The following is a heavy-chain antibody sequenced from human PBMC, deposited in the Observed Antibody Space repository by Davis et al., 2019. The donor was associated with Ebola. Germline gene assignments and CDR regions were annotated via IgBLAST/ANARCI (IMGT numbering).Heavy chain of an antibody. CDR2: ISWNSGSI. V-gene: IGHV3-9*01. J-gene: IGHJ4*02. D-gene: IGHD3-22*01. Sequence: SLKISCAASGFTFSSYAMSWVRQAPGKGLEWVSGISWNSGSIGYADSVKGRFTISRDNAKNSLYLQMNSLRAEDTALYYCANPNDSSGYYYDYWGQGTLVTVSS. CDR1: GFTFSSYA. CDR3: ANPNDSSGYYYDY.